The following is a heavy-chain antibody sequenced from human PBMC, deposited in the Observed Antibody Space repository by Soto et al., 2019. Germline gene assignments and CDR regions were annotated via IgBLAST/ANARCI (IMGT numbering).Heavy chain of an antibody. D-gene: IGHD3-10*01. V-gene: IGHV4-61*01. Sequence: SETLSLTCTVSGGSVSSGSYYWSWIRQPPGKGLEWIGYIYYTGNTNYNPSLKSRVTISLDTSKNQFSLKLTSVTAADTAVYYCAAGRYLSGSEHWGQGTLVTVSS. CDR2: IYYTGNT. J-gene: IGHJ4*02. CDR3: AAGRYLSGSEH. CDR1: GGSVSSGSYY.